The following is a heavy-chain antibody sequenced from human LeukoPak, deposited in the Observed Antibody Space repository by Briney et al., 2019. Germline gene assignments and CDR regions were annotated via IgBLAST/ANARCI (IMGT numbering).Heavy chain of an antibody. CDR1: GFTFSSYA. CDR3: AKVGGDYDFWSGVPKWFDP. D-gene: IGHD3-3*01. Sequence: PGASLRLSCAASGFTFSSYAMSWVRQAPGKGLGWVSAISGSGGSTYYADSVKGRFTISRDNSKNTLYLQMNSLRAEDTAVYYCAKVGGDYDFWSGVPKWFDPWGQGTLVTVSS. J-gene: IGHJ5*02. V-gene: IGHV3-23*01. CDR2: ISGSGGST.